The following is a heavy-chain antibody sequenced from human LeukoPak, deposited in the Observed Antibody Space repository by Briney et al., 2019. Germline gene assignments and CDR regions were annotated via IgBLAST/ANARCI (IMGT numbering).Heavy chain of an antibody. CDR3: ARDHEERGPYLDL. D-gene: IGHD3-10*01. CDR2: IDPADGKT. J-gene: IGHJ4*02. Sequence: ASVKVSCKASGYPFIDYYIHWMQQAPGEGLEWMGRIDPADGKTAYAENFQGRVTFTADTSTNTVYMELNSLTFADRAVYYCARDHEERGPYLDLWGQGTLVIVSS. CDR1: GYPFIDYY. V-gene: IGHV1-69-2*01.